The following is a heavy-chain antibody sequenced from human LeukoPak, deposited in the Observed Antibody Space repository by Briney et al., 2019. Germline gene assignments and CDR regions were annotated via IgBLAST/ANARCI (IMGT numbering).Heavy chain of an antibody. D-gene: IGHD6-13*01. CDR1: GGSISSSSYY. V-gene: IGHV4-39*07. J-gene: IGHJ2*01. Sequence: SETLSLTCTVSGGSISSSSYYWGWIRQPPGKGLEWIGSIYYSGSTYYNPSLKSRVTISVDTSKNQFSLNLTSMTAADTAVYYCARVYYSNSYDYWYFDLWGRGTLVTVSS. CDR3: ARVYYSNSYDYWYFDL. CDR2: IYYSGST.